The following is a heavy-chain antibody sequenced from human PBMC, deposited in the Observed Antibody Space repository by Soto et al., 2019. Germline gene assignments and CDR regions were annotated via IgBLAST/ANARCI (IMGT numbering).Heavy chain of an antibody. CDR2: ISYSGST. CDR1: GDSTSSNSYH. Sequence: PSETLSLTCSVSGDSTSSNSYHWGYIRQPPGKGLEWIGSISYSGSTSYNPSLKSRVSMSVDTSKNQFSLNLTSVTAADTAVYYCARERPDGSRLDPWGQGTLVTVSS. D-gene: IGHD6-13*01. J-gene: IGHJ5*02. CDR3: ARERPDGSRLDP. V-gene: IGHV4-39*02.